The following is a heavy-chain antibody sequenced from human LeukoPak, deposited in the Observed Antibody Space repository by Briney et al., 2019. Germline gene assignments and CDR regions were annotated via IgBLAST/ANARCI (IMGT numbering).Heavy chain of an antibody. CDR2: IYYSGST. J-gene: IGHJ6*03. CDR3: ARAYSSSWYGHYYYYMDV. D-gene: IGHD6-13*01. V-gene: IGHV4-39*07. CDR1: GGSVSSGSYY. Sequence: SETLSLTCTVSGGSVSSGSYYWGWIRQPPGKGLEWIWSIYYSGSTYYNPSLKSRVTISVDTSKNQFSLKLSSVTAADTAVYYCARAYSSSWYGHYYYYMDVWGKGTTVTISS.